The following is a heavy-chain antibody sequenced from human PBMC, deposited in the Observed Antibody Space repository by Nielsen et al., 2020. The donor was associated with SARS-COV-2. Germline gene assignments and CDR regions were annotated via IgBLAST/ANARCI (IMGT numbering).Heavy chain of an antibody. CDR2: INSDGSRT. CDR1: GFTFSNYG. Sequence: GESLKISCAGFTFSNYGMNWVRQAPGKGLAWVAHINSDGSRTMYADSVKGRFTISRDNAKNTLYLQMNSLRAEDTAVYYCARLWDDGYYFDTGPYDYWGQGTLVTVSS. D-gene: IGHD3-22*01. CDR3: ARLWDDGYYFDTGPYDY. J-gene: IGHJ4*02. V-gene: IGHV3-74*03.